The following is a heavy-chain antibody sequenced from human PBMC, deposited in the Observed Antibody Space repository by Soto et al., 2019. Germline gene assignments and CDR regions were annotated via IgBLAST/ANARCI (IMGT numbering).Heavy chain of an antibody. CDR3: TRPGFGDFVDPYDYGIDV. CDR2: IRSKANTYAT. CDR1: GLPFSGSP. J-gene: IGHJ6*02. V-gene: IGHV3-73*02. Sequence: EVQLVESAGDLVQPGGSLKLSCAASGLPFSGSPIHWVRQASGKGLEWVGRIRSKANTYATAYATSVKGRFTIPRDDSKNTTYLQMNSLKTEDTAVYFCTRPGFGDFVDPYDYGIDVWGQGTTVIVSS. D-gene: IGHD2-2*01.